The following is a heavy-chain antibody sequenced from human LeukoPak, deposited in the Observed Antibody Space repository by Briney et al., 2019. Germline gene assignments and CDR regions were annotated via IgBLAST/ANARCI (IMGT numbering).Heavy chain of an antibody. CDR3: TRVGTGTPHFDY. Sequence: GGSLRLSCAASGLDFSGYALHWVRQAPGQGLEWVAVTSNDGINKYYADSVKGRFTISRDNSKNTLYLQMNSLRLEDTAIYYCTRVGTGTPHFDYWGQGTLVTVSS. CDR1: GLDFSGYA. D-gene: IGHD1-1*01. J-gene: IGHJ4*02. CDR2: TSNDGINK. V-gene: IGHV3-30*04.